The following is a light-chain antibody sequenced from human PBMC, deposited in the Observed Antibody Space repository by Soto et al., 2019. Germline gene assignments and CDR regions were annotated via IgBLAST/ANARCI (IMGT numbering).Light chain of an antibody. CDR2: DAS. Sequence: DIQMTQSASSLSASVGDRVTITWEASQVIRKFLNWYQKKPPKAPKLLVYDASNLETGVPSRFSGSGSGTDFTPTISSLEPEDFAVYYCQQRSNWLSLTFGGGTKVDIK. V-gene: IGKV1-33*01. CDR1: QVIRKF. J-gene: IGKJ4*01. CDR3: QQRSNWLSLT.